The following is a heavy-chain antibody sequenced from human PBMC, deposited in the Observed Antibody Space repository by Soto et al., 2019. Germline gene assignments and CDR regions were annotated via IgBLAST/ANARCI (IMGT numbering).Heavy chain of an antibody. V-gene: IGHV4-39*01. J-gene: IGHJ2*01. CDR3: ARREWEILYFFFQAEDGIRDIRSVSAFLLNRSSDL. Sequence: QHPGKGLDRIGSINYSGSTYYKPSGKSRVTISVCKAKNQFSLKLSSVTAADTAVYCCARREWEILYFFFQAEDGIRDIRSVSAFLLNRSSDL. D-gene: IGHD2-15*01. CDR2: INYSGST.